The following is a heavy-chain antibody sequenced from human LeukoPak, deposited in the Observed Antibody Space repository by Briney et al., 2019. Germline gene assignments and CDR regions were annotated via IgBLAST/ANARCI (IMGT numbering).Heavy chain of an antibody. CDR1: GYTFTSYG. Sequence: SVRVSCKASGYTFTSYGISWVRQAPGQGLGWMGRIIPIVGITNYAQKFQGRVTITADNSTRTAYMELSSLTSEDTAVYYCARGLHFTMVRGGTTNYYYGMDVWGQGTSVTVSS. V-gene: IGHV1-69*04. J-gene: IGHJ6*02. CDR2: IIPIVGIT. CDR3: ARGLHFTMVRGGTTNYYYGMDV. D-gene: IGHD3-10*01.